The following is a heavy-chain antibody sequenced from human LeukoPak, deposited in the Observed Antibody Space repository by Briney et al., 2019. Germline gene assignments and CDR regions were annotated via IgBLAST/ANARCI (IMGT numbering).Heavy chain of an antibody. D-gene: IGHD2-2*02. CDR3: ARTLGYCSSSSCYRSLGWFDP. V-gene: IGHV4-4*02. CDR1: GGSISSSNW. J-gene: IGHJ5*02. Sequence: SETLSLTCAVFGGSISSSNWWSWIRQPPGKGLEWIGEINHSGSANYNPSLKSRVTISVDKSKNQFSLKLSSVTAADTAVYYCARTLGYCSSSSCYRSLGWFDPWGQGTLVTVSP. CDR2: INHSGSA.